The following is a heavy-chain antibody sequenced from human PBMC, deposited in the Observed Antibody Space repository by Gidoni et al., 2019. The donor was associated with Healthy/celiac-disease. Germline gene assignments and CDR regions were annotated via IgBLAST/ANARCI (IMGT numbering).Heavy chain of an antibody. CDR3: ARDVWDDIVATIVPGMQDY. CDR1: GFTFSSYS. CDR2: ISSSSSTI. V-gene: IGHV3-48*02. J-gene: IGHJ4*02. Sequence: EVQLVESGGGLVQPGGSLRLSCAASGFTFSSYSMNWVRQAPGKGLEWVSYISSSSSTIYYADSVKGRFTISRDNAKNSLYLQMNSLRDEDTAVYYCARDVWDDIVATIVPGMQDYWGQGTLVTVSS. D-gene: IGHD5-12*01.